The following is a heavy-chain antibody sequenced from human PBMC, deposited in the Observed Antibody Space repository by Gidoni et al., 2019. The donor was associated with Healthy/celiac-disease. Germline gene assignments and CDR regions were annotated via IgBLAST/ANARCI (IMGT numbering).Heavy chain of an antibody. D-gene: IGHD6-19*01. V-gene: IGHV3-30*18. CDR2: ISYDGSNK. J-gene: IGHJ4*02. Sequence: QVQLVESGGGVVQPGRSLRLSCAASGFTFSSYGMHWVRQAPGKGLEWVAVISYDGSNKYYADSVKGRFTISRDNSKNTLYLQMNSLRAEDTAVYYCAKDHYSSGWLDYWGQGTLVTVSS. CDR3: AKDHYSSGWLDY. CDR1: GFTFSSYG.